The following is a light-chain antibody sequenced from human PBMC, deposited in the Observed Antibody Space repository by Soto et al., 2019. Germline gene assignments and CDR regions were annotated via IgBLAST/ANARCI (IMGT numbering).Light chain of an antibody. CDR1: QAVRNNY. CDR2: DAS. CDR3: QQFSSYPLT. J-gene: IGKJ4*01. Sequence: EIVLTQSPGALSLSPGEGATLSCRASQAVRNNYLAWYQQKPGQAPRLLIYDASSRATGIPDRFSGGGSGTDFTLTISRLEPEDFAVYYCQQFSSYPLTFGGGTKVEI. V-gene: IGKV3-20*01.